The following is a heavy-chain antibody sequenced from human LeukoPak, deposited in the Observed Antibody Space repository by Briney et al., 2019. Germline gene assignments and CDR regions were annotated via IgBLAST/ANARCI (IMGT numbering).Heavy chain of an antibody. J-gene: IGHJ5*02. CDR3: ARFPVLDTAMA. CDR1: TGPFSGYY. V-gene: IGHV4-34*01. CDR2: ITHIANT. D-gene: IGHD5-18*01. Sequence: SETLSLTCAVYTGPFSGYYWAWIRQPPGEGLEWIGEITHIANTKYNPSLESRVIISVDTSKNQFSLKLNSVTAADTAVYYCARFPVLDTAMAWGQGTQVTVSS.